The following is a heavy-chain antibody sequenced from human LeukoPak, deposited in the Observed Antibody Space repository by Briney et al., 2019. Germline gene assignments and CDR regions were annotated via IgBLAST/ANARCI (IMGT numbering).Heavy chain of an antibody. J-gene: IGHJ4*02. CDR2: VSQDGSEK. CDR3: AREGSSGFYPH. D-gene: IGHD3-22*01. V-gene: IGHV3-30-3*01. CDR1: GFTFSTYP. Sequence: PGGSLRLSCAASGFTFSTYPMHWVRRGPAKGLEWVAVVSQDGSEKHYADPVKGRFTISRDNSRNTLFLQMDSLRAEDTAFYYCAREGSSGFYPHWGQGILVTVSS.